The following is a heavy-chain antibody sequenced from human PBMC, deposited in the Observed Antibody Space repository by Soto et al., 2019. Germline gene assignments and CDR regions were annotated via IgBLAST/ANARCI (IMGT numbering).Heavy chain of an antibody. J-gene: IGHJ4*02. V-gene: IGHV3-33*01. D-gene: IGHD6-13*01. Sequence: GGSLRLSCAASGFTFSSYGMHWVRQAPGKGLEWVAVIWYDGSNKYYADSVKGRFTISRDNSKNTLYLQMNSLRAEDTAVYYCARGGIAAAGTVYDYWGQGTLVTVSS. CDR3: ARGGIAAAGTVYDY. CDR2: IWYDGSNK. CDR1: GFTFSSYG.